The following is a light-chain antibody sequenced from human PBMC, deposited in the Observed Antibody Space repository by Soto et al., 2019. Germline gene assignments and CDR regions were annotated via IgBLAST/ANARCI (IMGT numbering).Light chain of an antibody. CDR3: HQVYTYPRT. CDR2: GAS. J-gene: IGKJ1*01. V-gene: IGKV1-9*01. Sequence: IQLTQSPSSLSASVAYRFTITCLASQGVRSYLAWFQQRPGKAPKLLIFGASTLQNGVPARFSGGGFGTEFTLTITSLQPEDFATYYCHQVYTYPRTFGQGTKVDI. CDR1: QGVRSY.